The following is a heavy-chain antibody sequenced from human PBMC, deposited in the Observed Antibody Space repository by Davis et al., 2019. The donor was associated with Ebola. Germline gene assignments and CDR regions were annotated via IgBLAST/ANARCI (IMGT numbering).Heavy chain of an antibody. Sequence: GESLKISCKGSGYTFTTYWIGWVRQMPGKGLEWMGIIYPGDSDTRYSPSFQGQVTISADKSISTAYLQWSSLKASDTAMYYCARRGGWSGAFLDYWGQGTLATVSS. J-gene: IGHJ4*02. CDR1: GYTFTTYW. CDR3: ARRGGWSGAFLDY. CDR2: IYPGDSDT. V-gene: IGHV5-51*01. D-gene: IGHD3-3*02.